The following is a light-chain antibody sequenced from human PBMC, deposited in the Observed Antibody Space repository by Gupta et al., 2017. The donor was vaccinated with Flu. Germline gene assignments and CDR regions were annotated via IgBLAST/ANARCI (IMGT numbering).Light chain of an antibody. CDR2: LGS. CDR1: QSLLHSNGYNY. V-gene: IGKV2-28*01. Sequence: ISCRSSQSLLHSNGYNYLDWYLQNPGQSPQLLIYLGSNRASGVPDRFSGSGSGTDFTLKISRVEAEDVGVYYCMQALQTPRTFGQGTKLEIK. J-gene: IGKJ2*01. CDR3: MQALQTPRT.